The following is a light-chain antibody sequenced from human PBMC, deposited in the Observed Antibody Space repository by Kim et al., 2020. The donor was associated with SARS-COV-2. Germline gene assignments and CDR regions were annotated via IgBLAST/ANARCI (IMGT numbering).Light chain of an antibody. J-gene: IGLJ3*02. V-gene: IGLV1-40*01. CDR1: RSNIGAGYD. CDR2: GNS. Sequence: QRFTSSCTGSRSNIGAGYDVHWYQQLPGTAPKLLIYGNSNRPSGVPDRFSASKSGTSASLAITGLQAEDEADYYCQSYDSSLSGWVFGGGTQLTVL. CDR3: QSYDSSLSGWV.